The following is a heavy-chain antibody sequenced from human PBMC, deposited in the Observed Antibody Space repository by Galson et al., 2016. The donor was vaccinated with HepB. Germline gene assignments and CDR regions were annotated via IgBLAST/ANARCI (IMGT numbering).Heavy chain of an antibody. CDR1: GFIFGNYA. D-gene: IGHD4-17*01. CDR3: ARENGDYLFIDY. J-gene: IGHJ4*02. Sequence: SLRLSCAASGFIFGNYAMTWVRQAPGEGLVWVSRINSDGSNANYADSVKGRFTISRDNARNTLYLHVNSLRAEDAAVYYCARENGDYLFIDYWGQGTLVTVSS. CDR2: INSDGSNA. V-gene: IGHV3-74*01.